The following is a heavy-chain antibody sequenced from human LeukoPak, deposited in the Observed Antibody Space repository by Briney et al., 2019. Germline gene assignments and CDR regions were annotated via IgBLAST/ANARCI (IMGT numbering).Heavy chain of an antibody. CDR1: GGSINSGNYY. Sequence: SETLSLTCTVSGGSINSGNYYWSWMRQPAGKGLEWIGRIHIGGTTTYKSSLQSRVTISIDTSKNQFSLKLSSVTAADTAVYYCARQYSGSYFGAFDIWGQGTMVTVSS. CDR3: ARQYSGSYFGAFDI. D-gene: IGHD1-26*01. V-gene: IGHV4-61*02. CDR2: IHIGGTT. J-gene: IGHJ3*02.